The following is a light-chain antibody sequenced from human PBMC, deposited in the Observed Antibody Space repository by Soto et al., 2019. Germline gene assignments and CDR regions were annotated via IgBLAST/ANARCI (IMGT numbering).Light chain of an antibody. Sequence: QSVLTQPPSVSAAPGQKVTISCAGSSSNIGNNYVSWYRQLPGTAPKLLIYDNDKRPSGIPDRFSASKSGTSATLGITGLQTGDEADYYCGTWDTRLNVGVFGGGTKLTVL. CDR1: SSNIGNNY. CDR2: DND. J-gene: IGLJ3*02. CDR3: GTWDTRLNVGV. V-gene: IGLV1-51*01.